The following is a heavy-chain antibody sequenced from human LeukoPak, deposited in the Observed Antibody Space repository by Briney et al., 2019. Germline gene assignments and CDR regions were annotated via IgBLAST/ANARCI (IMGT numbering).Heavy chain of an antibody. CDR2: ISGSGGST. CDR1: GFTFSSYA. V-gene: IGHV3-23*01. CDR3: AKDLLEYYYGSGSSFDY. Sequence: GGSLRLSCAASGFTFSSYAMSWVRQAPGKGLEWVSAISGSGGSTYYAGSVKGRFTISRDNSKNTLYLQMNSLRAEDTAVYYCAKDLLEYYYGSGSSFDYWGQGTLVTVSS. J-gene: IGHJ4*02. D-gene: IGHD3-10*01.